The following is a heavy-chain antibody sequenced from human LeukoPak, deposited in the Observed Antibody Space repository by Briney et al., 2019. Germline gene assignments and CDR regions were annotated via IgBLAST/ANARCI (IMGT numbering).Heavy chain of an antibody. D-gene: IGHD1-14*01. V-gene: IGHV3-23*01. J-gene: IGHJ4*02. CDR1: GFTFSTYA. CDR3: ARESRYRDYFDY. CDR2: VSPSGNTT. Sequence: GSLRLSCAASGFTFSTYAISWVRQAPGKGLEWVSGVSPSGNTTYYPDSVEGRFAISRDNAKNTVYLQMNSVRADDTAVYYCARESRYRDYFDYWGQGTMVTVSS.